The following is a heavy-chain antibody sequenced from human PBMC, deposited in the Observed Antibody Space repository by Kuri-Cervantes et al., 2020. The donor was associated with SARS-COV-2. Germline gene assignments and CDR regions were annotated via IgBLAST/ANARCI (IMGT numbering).Heavy chain of an antibody. D-gene: IGHD4-23*01. J-gene: IGHJ5*02. Sequence: ASVKVSCKASGYTFTGYYMHWVRQAPGQGLEWMGGFDPEDGETIYAQKFQGRVTMTEDTSTDTAYMELSSLRSEDTAVYYCAKSPRSTVVRDWFDPWGQGTLVTVSS. CDR1: GYTFTGYY. V-gene: IGHV1-24*01. CDR3: AKSPRSTVVRDWFDP. CDR2: FDPEDGET.